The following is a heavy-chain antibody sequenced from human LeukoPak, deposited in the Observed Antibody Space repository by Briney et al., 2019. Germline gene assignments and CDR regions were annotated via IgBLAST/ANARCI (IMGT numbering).Heavy chain of an antibody. CDR3: ARGRSGGDWFDP. CDR1: GGSIGSYY. Sequence: PSDTLSLTCTVSGGSIGSYYWSWIRQPPGKGLEWIGYIHDTGSTKYNPSLKSRVTISVDTSRNHLALKLTSVTAADTAVYYCARGRSGGDWFDPWGQGTLVTVSS. J-gene: IGHJ5*02. CDR2: IHDTGST. D-gene: IGHD3-10*01. V-gene: IGHV4-59*07.